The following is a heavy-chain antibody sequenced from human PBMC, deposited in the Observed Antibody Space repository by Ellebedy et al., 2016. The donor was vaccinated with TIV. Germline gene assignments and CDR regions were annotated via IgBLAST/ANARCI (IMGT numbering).Heavy chain of an antibody. J-gene: IGHJ5*02. V-gene: IGHV1-69*01. D-gene: IGHD3-10*01. CDR2: IFGTA. Sequence: IFGTANYAQKFQDRVTITADGSTRTAYMELSSLRSEDTAVYYCARDFLRAPDGSESYNNWFDPWGQGTLVTVSS. CDR3: ARDFLRAPDGSESYNNWFDP.